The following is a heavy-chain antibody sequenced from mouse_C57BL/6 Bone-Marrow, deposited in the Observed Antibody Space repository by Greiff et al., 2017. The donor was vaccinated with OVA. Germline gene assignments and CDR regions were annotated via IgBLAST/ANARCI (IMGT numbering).Heavy chain of an antibody. D-gene: IGHD1-1*01. CDR3: AIYYYGLYAMDY. Sequence: EVQLQQSGPELVKPGASVTMSCKASGYTFTDYNMHWVKQSHGKSLEWIGYINPNNGGTSYNQKFKGKATLTVNKSSSTAYMELRSLTSEDSAVYYCAIYYYGLYAMDYWGQGTSVTVSS. CDR1: GYTFTDYN. CDR2: INPNNGGT. J-gene: IGHJ4*01. V-gene: IGHV1-22*01.